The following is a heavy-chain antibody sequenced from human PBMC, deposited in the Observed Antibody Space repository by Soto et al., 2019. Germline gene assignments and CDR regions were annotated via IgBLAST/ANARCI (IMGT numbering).Heavy chain of an antibody. J-gene: IGHJ4*02. CDR2: IGTSGDT. CDR3: ARGQEVGAHFFDS. V-gene: IGHV3-13*01. Sequence: GGSLRLSCEASGFTFSGFDMHWVRQVTGKGLEWVSTIGTSGDTYYAVSVKGRFTISRDNAKNSLSLQLNSLRAGDTAVYFCARGQEVGAHFFDSWGQGTQVTVSS. CDR1: GFTFSGFD. D-gene: IGHD2-15*01.